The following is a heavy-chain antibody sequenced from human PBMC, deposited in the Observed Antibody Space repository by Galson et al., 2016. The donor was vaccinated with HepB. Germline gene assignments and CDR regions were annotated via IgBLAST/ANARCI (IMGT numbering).Heavy chain of an antibody. Sequence: SLRLSCAASGFTFSSYTMSWVRQSPGGGLEWVSAVSGSGDGTYYVESVKGRLTISRDNSKNTVFLQMNSLRAEDTAVYYCAKTAGDWYCTTTRCYNYGMDVGGQGTTVTVSS. D-gene: IGHD2-2*02. V-gene: IGHV3-23*01. J-gene: IGHJ6*02. CDR2: VSGSGDGT. CDR1: GFTFSSYT. CDR3: AKTAGDWYCTTTRCYNYGMDV.